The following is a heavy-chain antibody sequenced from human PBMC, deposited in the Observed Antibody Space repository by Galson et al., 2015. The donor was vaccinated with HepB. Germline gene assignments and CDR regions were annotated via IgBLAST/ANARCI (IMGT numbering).Heavy chain of an antibody. CDR3: AGEVRRSGPDHYFGMDV. J-gene: IGHJ6*02. Sequence: SVKVSCKASGYTFSNYGVSWVRQAPGQGLEWMGWIKTHNGDTSYTQNLQGRVTMTTDTSTGTTYMELSNLRYDDTAVYYCAGEVRRSGPDHYFGMDVWGQGTTVTVSS. CDR2: IKTHNGDT. CDR1: GYTFSNYG. V-gene: IGHV1-18*04. D-gene: IGHD3-3*01.